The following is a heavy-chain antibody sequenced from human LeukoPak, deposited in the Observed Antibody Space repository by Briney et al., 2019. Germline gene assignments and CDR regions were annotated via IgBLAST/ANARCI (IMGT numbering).Heavy chain of an antibody. CDR1: GYTFTGYY. CDR3: ARSRSRDCCSTSCYSYGLDY. CDR2: INPNSGGT. J-gene: IGHJ4*02. V-gene: IGHV1-2*02. Sequence: ASVKVSCKASGYTFTGYYMHWVRQAPGQGFEWMGWINPNSGGTNYAQKFQGRVTMTRDTSISTAYMELSRLRSDDTAVYYCARSRSRDCCSTSCYSYGLDYWGQGTLVTVSS. D-gene: IGHD2-2*01.